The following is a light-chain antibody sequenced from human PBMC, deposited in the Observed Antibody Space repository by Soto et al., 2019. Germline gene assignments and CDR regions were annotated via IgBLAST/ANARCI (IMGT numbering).Light chain of an antibody. J-gene: IGKJ1*01. CDR3: QQYNNLPPWT. V-gene: IGKV3-15*01. Sequence: EIVMTQSPATLSVSPGERATLSCRASQSVSSKLAWYQQKPGQAPSLLIYGASTRATGIPARFSGSGSGTEFTLTISSLHSEDFAVYYCQQYNNLPPWTFGQGTKVEIK. CDR2: GAS. CDR1: QSVSSK.